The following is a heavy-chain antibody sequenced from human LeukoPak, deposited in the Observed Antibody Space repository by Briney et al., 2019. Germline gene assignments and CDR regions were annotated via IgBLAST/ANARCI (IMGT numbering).Heavy chain of an antibody. J-gene: IGHJ4*02. CDR3: ARAMPRPLTAMANYFDY. CDR1: GGSLSSSSYY. CDR2: IYYSGST. Sequence: SETLSLTCTVSGGSLSSSSYYWGWIRQPPGKGLEWVGSIYYSGSTYYNPSLKSRVTISVDTSKNQFSLKLSSVTAADTAVYYCARAMPRPLTAMANYFDYWGQGTLVTVSS. V-gene: IGHV4-39*01. D-gene: IGHD5-18*01.